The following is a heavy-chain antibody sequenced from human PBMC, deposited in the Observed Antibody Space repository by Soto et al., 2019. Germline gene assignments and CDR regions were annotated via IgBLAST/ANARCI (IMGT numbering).Heavy chain of an antibody. CDR2: INAGNGNT. J-gene: IGHJ4*02. Sequence: ASVKVSCKASGYTFTSYAMHWVRQAPGQRLEWMGWINAGNGNTKYSQKFQGRVTITRDTSASTAYMELSSLRPEDTAVYYCARDGVMHNWNYLLLYWGQGTLVTVSS. V-gene: IGHV1-3*01. CDR3: ARDGVMHNWNYLLLY. CDR1: GYTFTSYA. D-gene: IGHD1-7*01.